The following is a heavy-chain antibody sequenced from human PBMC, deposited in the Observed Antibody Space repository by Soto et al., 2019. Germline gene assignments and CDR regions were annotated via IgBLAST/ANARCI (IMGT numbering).Heavy chain of an antibody. V-gene: IGHV1-69*13. CDR1: GGTFSSYA. D-gene: IGHD3-22*01. J-gene: IGHJ5*02. CDR2: IIPIFGTA. Sequence: SVKVSCKASGGTFSSYAISWVRQAPGQGLEWMGGIIPIFGTANYAQKFQGRVTITADESTSTAYMELSSLRSEDTAVYYCARASNSEYYYDTYWFDPWGQGTLVTVSS. CDR3: ARASNSEYYYDTYWFDP.